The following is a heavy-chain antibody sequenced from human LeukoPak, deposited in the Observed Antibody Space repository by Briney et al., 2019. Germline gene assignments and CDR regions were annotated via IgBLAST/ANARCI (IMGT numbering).Heavy chain of an antibody. CDR2: ISGSGGST. D-gene: IGHD2-2*01. J-gene: IGHJ4*02. CDR1: GFTFSSYA. V-gene: IGHV3-23*01. Sequence: GGSLRLSCAASGFTFSSYAMSWVRQAPGKGLEWVSAISGSGGSTYYADSVKGRFTISRDNSKNTLYLQMNSLRAEDTAVYYCAKDLYCSSTSCLSIDYWGQGTLVTVSS. CDR3: AKDLYCSSTSCLSIDY.